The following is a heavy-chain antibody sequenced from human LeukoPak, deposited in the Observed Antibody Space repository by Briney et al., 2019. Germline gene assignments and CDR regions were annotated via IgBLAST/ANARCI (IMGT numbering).Heavy chain of an antibody. CDR1: GFTFSSYA. CDR2: IIGIVGST. CDR3: AKAEREWLARRGGFQEY. Sequence: GGSLRLSCAASGFTFSSYAMSWFRQAPGKGLEWSSAIIGIVGSTYYADSVKGRFTISRDNSKETLYLQMNSLRAEDTAVYYCAKAEREWLARRGGFQEYWGPGTLDTVSS. J-gene: IGHJ4*02. V-gene: IGHV3-23*01. D-gene: IGHD6-19*01.